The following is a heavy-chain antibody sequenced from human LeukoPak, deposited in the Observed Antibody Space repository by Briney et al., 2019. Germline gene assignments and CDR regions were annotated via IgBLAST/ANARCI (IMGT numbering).Heavy chain of an antibody. CDR2: INHSGST. D-gene: IGHD3/OR15-3a*01. Sequence: PSETLSLTCAVYGGSFSGYYWSWIRQPPGKVLEWIGEINHSGSTNYNPSLKSRVTISVDTSKNQFSLRLTSVTAADTAVYYCARQTGSGLFILPGGQGTLVTVSS. J-gene: IGHJ4*02. CDR1: GGSFSGYY. CDR3: ARQTGSGLFILP. V-gene: IGHV4-34*01.